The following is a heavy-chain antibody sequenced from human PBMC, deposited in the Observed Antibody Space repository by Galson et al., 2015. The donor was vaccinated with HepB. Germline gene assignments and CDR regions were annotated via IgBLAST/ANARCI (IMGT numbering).Heavy chain of an antibody. J-gene: IGHJ5*02. CDR1: GYSFTYYW. V-gene: IGHV5-51*01. D-gene: IGHD1-1*01. CDR3: VRLQGEARVVLPSTDGTWFDP. Sequence: QSGAEVKKPGESLKISCKASGYSFTYYWIGWVRQMPGKGLEWMGIIYPGDSDTRYSPSFEGRVTISADKSIDTAYLQWSRVKASDTAVYYCVRLQGEARVVLPSTDGTWFDPWGQGTLVTVSS. CDR2: IYPGDSDT.